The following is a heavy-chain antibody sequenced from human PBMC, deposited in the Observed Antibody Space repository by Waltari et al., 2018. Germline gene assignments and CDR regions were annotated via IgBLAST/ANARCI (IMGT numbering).Heavy chain of an antibody. CDR3: AREATMVRGVDLDY. CDR2: IIPSLGTA. CDR1: GGTFSSYA. Sequence: QVQLVQSGAEVKKPGSSVKVSCKASGGTFSSYAISWVRQAPGQGLEWMGGIIPSLGTANYAQKFKGRVTITADESTSTAYMELSSLRSEDTAVYYCAREATMVRGVDLDYWGQGTLVTVSS. V-gene: IGHV1-69*01. D-gene: IGHD3-10*01. J-gene: IGHJ4*02.